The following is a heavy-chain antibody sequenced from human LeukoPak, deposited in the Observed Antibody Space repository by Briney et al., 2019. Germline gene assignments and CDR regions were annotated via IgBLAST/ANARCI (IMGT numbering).Heavy chain of an antibody. CDR2: IYYSGST. V-gene: IGHV4-31*03. D-gene: IGHD5-12*01. J-gene: IGHJ4*02. Sequence: SETLSLTCTVSGGSIRSGGYYWSWIRQHPGKGLEWIGYIYYSGSTYYNPSLKSRVTISVDTSKNQFSLKLSSVTAADTAVYYCATVVATGGDNDYWGQGTLVTVSS. CDR3: ATVVATGGDNDY. CDR1: GGSIRSGGYY.